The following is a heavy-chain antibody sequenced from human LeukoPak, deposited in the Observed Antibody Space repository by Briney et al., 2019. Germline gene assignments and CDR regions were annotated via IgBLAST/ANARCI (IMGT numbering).Heavy chain of an antibody. J-gene: IGHJ3*02. D-gene: IGHD6-19*01. CDR2: ISAYNGNT. CDR3: ARDYSSGWYGTTGAFDI. Sequence: APVKVSCKASGYTFTGYYMHWVRQAPGQGLEWMGWISAYNGNTNYARKLQGRVTMTTDTSTSTAYMELRSLRSDDTAVYYCARDYSSGWYGTTGAFDIWGQGTMVTVSS. CDR1: GYTFTGYY. V-gene: IGHV1-18*04.